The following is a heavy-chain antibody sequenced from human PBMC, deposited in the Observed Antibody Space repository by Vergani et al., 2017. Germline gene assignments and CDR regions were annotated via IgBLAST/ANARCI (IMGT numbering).Heavy chain of an antibody. V-gene: IGHV3-30*18. CDR3: AKDQEQSGVFDY. CDR2: ISYDGSNK. D-gene: IGHD2-8*01. Sequence: QVQLVESGGGVVQPGRSLRLSCAASGFTFSSYGMHWVRQAPGKGLEWVAVISYDGSNKYYADSVKGRFTISRDNSKNTLYLQMNSLRAEDTAVYYCAKDQEQSGVFDYWGQGTLVTVSS. J-gene: IGHJ4*02. CDR1: GFTFSSYG.